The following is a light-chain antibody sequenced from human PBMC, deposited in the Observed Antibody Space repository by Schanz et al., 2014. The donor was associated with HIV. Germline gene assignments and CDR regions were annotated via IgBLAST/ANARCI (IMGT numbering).Light chain of an antibody. CDR1: RSNIATNT. CDR2: SNN. CDR3: QSYDSSLSVVV. V-gene: IGLV1-44*01. J-gene: IGLJ2*01. Sequence: QSVLTQPPSASGTPGQRVTISCSGSRSNIATNTVNWYQQLPGTAPKLLIYSNNQRPSGVPDRFSGSKSGTSASLAITGLQAEDEADYYCQSYDSSLSVVVFGGGTKLTVL.